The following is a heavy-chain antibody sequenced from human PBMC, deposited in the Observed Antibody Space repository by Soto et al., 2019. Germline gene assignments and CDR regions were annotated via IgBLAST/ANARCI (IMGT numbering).Heavy chain of an antibody. CDR3: VKPLDYGDYPSDY. D-gene: IGHD4-17*01. Sequence: GGSLRLSCSASGFTSSSYAMHWVRQAPGKGLEYVSAISSNGGSTYYADSVKGRFTISRDNSKNTLYLQMSSLRAEDTAVYYCVKPLDYGDYPSDYWGQGTLVTVSS. CDR1: GFTSSSYA. V-gene: IGHV3-64D*08. CDR2: ISSNGGST. J-gene: IGHJ4*02.